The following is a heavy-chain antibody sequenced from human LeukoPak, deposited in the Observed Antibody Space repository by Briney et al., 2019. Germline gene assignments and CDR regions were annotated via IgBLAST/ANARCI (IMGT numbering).Heavy chain of an antibody. D-gene: IGHD3-16*01. CDR3: TRGAGWLIDY. Sequence: SETLSLTCTVSGYSINSISSTYYWGWVRQPPGKGLEWIGYFHNSGTSTYNPSLKSRVTISADTSKNQFSLKLNSLTTADTAVYYCTRGAGWLIDYWGQGILVTVSS. J-gene: IGHJ4*02. V-gene: IGHV4-61*05. CDR1: GYSINSISSTYY. CDR2: FHNSGTS.